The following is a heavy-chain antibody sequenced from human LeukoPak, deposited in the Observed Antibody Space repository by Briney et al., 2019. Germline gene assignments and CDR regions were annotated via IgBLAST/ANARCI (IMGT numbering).Heavy chain of an antibody. D-gene: IGHD3-16*01. J-gene: IGHJ4*02. CDR3: ASWGAGGNS. CDR2: INPDGSGK. V-gene: IGHV3-7*01. Sequence: GGSLQLSCTPSGFTVTDYDMHWVRQVPGKGLDWVANINPDGSGKRYVDSVKGRFTIARDNADSSLSLQMNSLRAEDTAVYYCASWGAGGNSWGQGTLVTVSS. CDR1: GFTVTDYD.